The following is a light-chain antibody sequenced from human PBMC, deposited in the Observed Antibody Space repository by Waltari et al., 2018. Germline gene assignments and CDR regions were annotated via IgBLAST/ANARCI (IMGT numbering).Light chain of an antibody. Sequence: QSVLTQPPSASGTPGQRVTIPCSGSGSNIGSKSVNWFQQVPGTAPKLLIYSNNQWPSGVPDRFSGSKSGTSASLAISGLQSEDEADYYCAAWDDSLNGYVFGTGTKVTVL. CDR2: SNN. CDR3: AAWDDSLNGYV. J-gene: IGLJ1*01. CDR1: GSNIGSKS. V-gene: IGLV1-44*01.